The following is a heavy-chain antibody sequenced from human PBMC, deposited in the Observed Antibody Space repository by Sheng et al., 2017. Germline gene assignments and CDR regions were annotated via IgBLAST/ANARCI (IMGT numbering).Heavy chain of an antibody. D-gene: IGHD3-22*01. CDR1: GGSINSSSYY. Sequence: QLLLQESGPGLVKPSDTLSLTCTVSGGSINSSSYYWGWIRQPPGKGLEWIANIYYSGNTFYNPSLRSRVTVSGDTSKNQFSLKLSSATAADTALYYCARVRLSSGYYYVYAFDIWAKGQWSPSL. V-gene: IGHV4-39*07. J-gene: IGHJ3*02. CDR3: ARVRLSSGYYYVYAFDI. CDR2: IYYSGNT.